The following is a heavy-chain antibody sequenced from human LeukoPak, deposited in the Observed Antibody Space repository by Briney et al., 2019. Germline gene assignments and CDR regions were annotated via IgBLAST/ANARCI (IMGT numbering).Heavy chain of an antibody. CDR3: ARGGDILTGYEHSSFDY. Sequence: ASVKVSCKASGYTFTSYGISWVRQAPGQGLEWMGWISAYNGNTNYAQKLQGRVTMTTDTSTSTAYMELRSLRSDDTAVYYCARGGDILTGYEHSSFDYWGQGTLVTVSS. CDR2: ISAYNGNT. D-gene: IGHD3-9*01. CDR1: GYTFTSYG. J-gene: IGHJ4*02. V-gene: IGHV1-18*01.